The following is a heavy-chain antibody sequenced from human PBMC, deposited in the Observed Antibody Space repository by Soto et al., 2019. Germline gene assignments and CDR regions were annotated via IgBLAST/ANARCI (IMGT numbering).Heavy chain of an antibody. CDR2: ISWDGGYI. Sequence: EVQLVESGGGLVQPGRSLRLSCAASGFTFDDYAMHWVRQAPGKGLEWVSDISWDGGYIDYADSVKGRFTISRDNAKNSLYLQMNSLRAEDTALYYCAKDMSGYGSGAFDIWGQGTIVTVSS. D-gene: IGHD3-10*01. CDR3: AKDMSGYGSGAFDI. CDR1: GFTFDDYA. J-gene: IGHJ3*02. V-gene: IGHV3-9*01.